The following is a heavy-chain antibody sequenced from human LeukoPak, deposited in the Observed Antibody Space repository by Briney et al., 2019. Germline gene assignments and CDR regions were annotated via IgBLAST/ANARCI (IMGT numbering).Heavy chain of an antibody. J-gene: IGHJ5*02. CDR2: IYYSGST. Sequence: SETLSLTCTVSGGSISSYYWSWIRQPPGKGLEWIGYIYYSGSTNYNPSLESRVTISVDTSKNQFSLKLSSVTAADTAVYYCARADGVTMVRGVFPWFDPWGQGTLVTVSS. CDR1: GGSISSYY. CDR3: ARADGVTMVRGVFPWFDP. D-gene: IGHD3-10*01. V-gene: IGHV4-59*01.